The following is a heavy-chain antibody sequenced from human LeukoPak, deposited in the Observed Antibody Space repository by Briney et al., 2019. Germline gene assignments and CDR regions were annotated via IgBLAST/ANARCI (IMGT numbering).Heavy chain of an antibody. D-gene: IGHD7-27*01. J-gene: IGHJ6*03. Sequence: PSETLSLTCAVYGESFSGYHWSWIRQPPGKGLEWIGDINHSGSTDYHPSLRSRVTISGDTSKNQFSLKLNSVTAADAAVYFCARAHIWASVYYYMDVWGKGTTVTVS. V-gene: IGHV4-34*01. CDR3: ARAHIWASVYYYMDV. CDR1: GESFSGYH. CDR2: INHSGST.